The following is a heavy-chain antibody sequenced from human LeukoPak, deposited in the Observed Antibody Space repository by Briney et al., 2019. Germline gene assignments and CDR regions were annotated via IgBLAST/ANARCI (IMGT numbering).Heavy chain of an antibody. CDR2: LNPDTGGT. D-gene: IGHD6-19*01. CDR3: ASSTWLYFDY. V-gene: IGHV1-2*02. J-gene: IGHJ4*02. Sequence: ASVKVSCKASGYTFTLYYIHWLRHVPGQGLEWMGWLNPDTGGTNSSQKFQGRVTMTRDTSISTAYMELSRLRSDDTAVYYCASSTWLYFDYWGQGTLVTVSS. CDR1: GYTFTLYY.